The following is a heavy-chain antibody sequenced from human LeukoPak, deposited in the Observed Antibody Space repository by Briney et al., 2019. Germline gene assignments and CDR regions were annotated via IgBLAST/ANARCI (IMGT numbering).Heavy chain of an antibody. D-gene: IGHD1-1*01. V-gene: IGHV3-74*01. CDR3: ARGSSNWNNAFDI. CDR1: GFTLTSDK. J-gene: IGHJ3*02. Sequence: GGSLRLSCAVSGFTLTSDKMHWVRQAPGKGLVWVSRFDTDGSSTTYADSVRGRFTISRDNAKNTLYLQMNSLRAEDTAVYYCARGSSNWNNAFDIWGQGTMVTVSS. CDR2: FDTDGSST.